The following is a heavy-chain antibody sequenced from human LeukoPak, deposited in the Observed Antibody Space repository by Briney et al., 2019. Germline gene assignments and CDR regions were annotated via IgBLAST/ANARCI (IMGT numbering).Heavy chain of an antibody. D-gene: IGHD6-6*01. Sequence: ASVKVSCKASGYTFTGYYMHWVRQAPGQGLEWMGWINPNSGGTYYAQRFQGRVTMTRDTSITIAYMELSRLRSDDSAVYYCARKGSSFDYWGQGTLVTVSS. J-gene: IGHJ4*02. CDR1: GYTFTGYY. V-gene: IGHV1-2*02. CDR3: ARKGSSFDY. CDR2: INPNSGGT.